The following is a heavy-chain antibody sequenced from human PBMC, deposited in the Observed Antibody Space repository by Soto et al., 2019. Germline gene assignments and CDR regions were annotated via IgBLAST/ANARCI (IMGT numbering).Heavy chain of an antibody. CDR2: IYHSGST. Sequence: QVQLQESGPGLVKPSGTLSLTCAVSGASISSSYWWSWVRQPPGKGLEWIGEIYHSGSTYYNASLKSRVAISLDKSKNQFSLKLRSVTAADTAVYYCVRKDYSDWFFDLWGRGTLVTVSS. CDR1: GASISSSYW. D-gene: IGHD4-4*01. J-gene: IGHJ2*01. CDR3: VRKDYSDWFFDL. V-gene: IGHV4-4*02.